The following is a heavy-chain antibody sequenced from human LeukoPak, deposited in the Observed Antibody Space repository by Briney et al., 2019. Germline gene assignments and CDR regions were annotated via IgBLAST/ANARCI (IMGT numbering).Heavy chain of an antibody. V-gene: IGHV5-51*01. Sequence: GESLKISCKASGYSFTSYWIGWVRQMPGIGLEWMGIIYPADSDTRCSPSFQGQVTISADKSTSTAYLQWSSLKASDTAMYYCARSMLRGVNFNYWGQGTLVTASS. CDR3: ARSMLRGVNFNY. D-gene: IGHD3-10*01. CDR2: IYPADSDT. CDR1: GYSFTSYW. J-gene: IGHJ4*02.